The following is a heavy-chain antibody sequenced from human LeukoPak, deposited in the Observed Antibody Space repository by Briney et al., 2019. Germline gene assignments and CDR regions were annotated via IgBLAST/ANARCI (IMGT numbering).Heavy chain of an antibody. D-gene: IGHD3-10*01. J-gene: IGHJ4*02. V-gene: IGHV3-21*01. CDR2: IRSSGRDI. Sequence: GGSLRLSCEVSGFTLSSYSMSWVRQAPGKGLEWVSSIRSSGRDIYYADSARGRFTIARDDAKNSLYLQMNSLRAEDTAVYYCARVAHYGSGSHLFDYWGQGTLVTVSS. CDR1: GFTLSSYS. CDR3: ARVAHYGSGSHLFDY.